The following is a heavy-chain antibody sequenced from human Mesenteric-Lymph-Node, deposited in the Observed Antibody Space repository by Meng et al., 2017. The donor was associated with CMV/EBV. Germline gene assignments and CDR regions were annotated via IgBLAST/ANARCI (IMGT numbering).Heavy chain of an antibody. J-gene: IGHJ4*02. Sequence: GGSLRLSCAASGFTFGDYGVGWVRQAPGKGLQWVSVIYSGGVTTYSADSVKGRFTISRDNSKNTLYLQMNSLRGEDTAIYYCAKVVGATLDYWGQGTLVTVSS. CDR2: IYSGGVTT. CDR3: AKVVGATLDY. CDR1: GFTFGDYG. V-gene: IGHV3-23*03. D-gene: IGHD1-26*01.